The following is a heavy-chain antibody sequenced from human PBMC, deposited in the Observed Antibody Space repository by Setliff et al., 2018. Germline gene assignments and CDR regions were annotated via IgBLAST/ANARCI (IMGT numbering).Heavy chain of an antibody. CDR2: IGNIGTKI. Sequence: LSLTCAVSGYSISSGYYWGWIRQPPGKGLEWVSYIGNIGTKISYTDSVKGRFTVSRDDAKNSLYLQMNNLRAEDTATYYCARGDTIFGVIINSIGGRYFDYWGQGTLVTVSS. D-gene: IGHD3-3*01. J-gene: IGHJ4*02. V-gene: IGHV3-11*04. CDR3: ARGDTIFGVIINSIGGRYFDY. CDR1: GYSISSGYY.